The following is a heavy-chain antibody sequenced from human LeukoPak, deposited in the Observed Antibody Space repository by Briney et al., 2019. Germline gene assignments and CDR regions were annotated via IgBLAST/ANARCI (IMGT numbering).Heavy chain of an antibody. J-gene: IGHJ4*02. CDR1: GFTFSSYG. CDR2: IRYDGTNK. Sequence: GGSLRLSCAASGFTFSSYGMHWVRQAPGKGLEWVAFIRYDGTNKYYADSAKGRFTISRDNSKNTLFLQMNSLRAEDTAVYYCAKGRGSGWYIDYWGQGTLVTVSS. CDR3: AKGRGSGWYIDY. D-gene: IGHD6-19*01. V-gene: IGHV3-30*02.